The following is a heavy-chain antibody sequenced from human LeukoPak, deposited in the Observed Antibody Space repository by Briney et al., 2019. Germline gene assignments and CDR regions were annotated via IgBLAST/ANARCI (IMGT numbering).Heavy chain of an antibody. J-gene: IGHJ4*02. CDR3: AKDSAAAGSFGY. CDR1: GFTFSSYG. D-gene: IGHD6-13*01. V-gene: IGHV3-30*18. CDR2: ISYDGSNK. Sequence: PGGSLRLSCAASGFTFSSYGMHWVRQAPGKGLEWVAVISYDGSNKYYADSVKGRFTISRDNSKNTLYLQMNSLRAEDTAVYYCAKDSAAAGSFGYWGQGTLVTVSS.